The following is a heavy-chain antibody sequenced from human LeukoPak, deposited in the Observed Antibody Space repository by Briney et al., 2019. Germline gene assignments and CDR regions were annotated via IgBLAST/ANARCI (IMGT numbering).Heavy chain of an antibody. J-gene: IGHJ4*02. D-gene: IGHD3-16*01. CDR2: INSDGSST. CDR3: ARGESNYDYVWGSPPSEDY. V-gene: IGHV3-74*01. CDR1: GFTFSSYW. Sequence: GGSLRLSCAASGFTFSSYWMHWVRPAPGKGLVWVSHINSDGSSTCYADSVKGRLTISRDNAKNTLYLQMNSLRAEDTAVYYCARGESNYDYVWGSPPSEDYWGQGTLVTVSS.